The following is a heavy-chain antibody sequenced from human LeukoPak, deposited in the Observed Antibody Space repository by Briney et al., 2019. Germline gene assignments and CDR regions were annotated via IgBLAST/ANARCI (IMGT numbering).Heavy chain of an antibody. Sequence: ASVKVSCKASGYTFTGYYMHWVRQAPGQGLEWMGWINPNSGGTNYAQKFQDRVTMTRDTSISTAYMELSRLRSDDTAVYYCARDSYYYDSSGYYPSRGMDVWGQGTTVTVSS. CDR1: GYTFTGYY. V-gene: IGHV1-2*02. CDR3: ARDSYYYDSSGYYPSRGMDV. CDR2: INPNSGGT. D-gene: IGHD3-22*01. J-gene: IGHJ6*02.